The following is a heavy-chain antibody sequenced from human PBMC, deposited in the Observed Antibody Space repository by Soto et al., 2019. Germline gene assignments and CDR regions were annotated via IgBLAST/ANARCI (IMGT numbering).Heavy chain of an antibody. J-gene: IGHJ4*02. CDR1: GGSIISYY. CDR2: IYYSGST. CDR3: ARGPLGATTRFDY. D-gene: IGHD1-26*01. Sequence: SETLSLTCTVSGGSIISYYWSWIRQPPGKGLEWIGYIYYSGSTNYNPSLKSRVTISVDTSKNQFSLKLSSVTAADTAVYYCARGPLGATTRFDYWGQGTLVTV. V-gene: IGHV4-59*01.